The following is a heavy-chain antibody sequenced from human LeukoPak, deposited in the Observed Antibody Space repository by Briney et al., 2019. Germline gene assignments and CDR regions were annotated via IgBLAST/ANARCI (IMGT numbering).Heavy chain of an antibody. V-gene: IGHV3-30*04. CDR2: ISYDGTYE. CDR3: VGEVGPRDFGN. J-gene: IGHJ4*02. D-gene: IGHD1-26*01. CDR1: GFSFSSHA. Sequence: GGSLRLSCAAPGFSFSSHAMHWVRQAPGKGLEWVAFISYDGTYENYPDSVKGRFSISRDNSESTMSLQMNSLRLEDTAVYYCVGEVGPRDFGNWGQGTLVTVSS.